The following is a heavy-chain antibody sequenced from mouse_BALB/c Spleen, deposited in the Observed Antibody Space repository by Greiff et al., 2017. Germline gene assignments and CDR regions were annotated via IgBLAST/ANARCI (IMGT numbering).Heavy chain of an antibody. CDR1: GFTFSSYT. J-gene: IGHJ4*01. D-gene: IGHD2-12*01. CDR2: ISNGGGST. V-gene: IGHV5-12-2*01. Sequence: EVKLVESGGGLVQPGGSLKLSCAASGFTFSSYTMSWVRQTPEKRLEWVAYISNGGGSTYYPDTVKGRFTISRDNAKNTLYLQMSSLKSEDTAMYYCARLRLDYAMDYWGQGTSVTVSS. CDR3: ARLRLDYAMDY.